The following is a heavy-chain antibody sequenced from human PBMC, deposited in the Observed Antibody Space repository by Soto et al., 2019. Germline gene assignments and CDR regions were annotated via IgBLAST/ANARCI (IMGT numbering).Heavy chain of an antibody. CDR2: ISAYNGNT. Sequence: ASVKVSCKASGYTFTSYGISWVRQAPGQGLEWMGWISAYNGNTNYAQKLQGRVTMTTDTSTSTAYMELRSLRSDDTAVYYCARDFFTVTTDSWYYFDYWGQGTLVTVSS. CDR1: GYTFTSYG. V-gene: IGHV1-18*01. J-gene: IGHJ4*02. D-gene: IGHD4-17*01. CDR3: ARDFFTVTTDSWYYFDY.